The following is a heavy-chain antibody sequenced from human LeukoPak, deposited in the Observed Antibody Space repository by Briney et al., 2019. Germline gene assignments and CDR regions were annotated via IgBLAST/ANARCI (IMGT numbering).Heavy chain of an antibody. CDR3: GGGPGY. V-gene: IGHV3-7*01. CDR1: GFIFSNFW. CDR2: IQRDGSEQ. Sequence: GGSLRLSCAASGFIFSNFWMRWARQAPGKGLEWVANIQRDGSEQYYVGSVKGRFIISRDNAKNSVSLQMSSLRAEDTAVYYCGGGPGYWGQGTLVTVSS. D-gene: IGHD2-15*01. J-gene: IGHJ4*02.